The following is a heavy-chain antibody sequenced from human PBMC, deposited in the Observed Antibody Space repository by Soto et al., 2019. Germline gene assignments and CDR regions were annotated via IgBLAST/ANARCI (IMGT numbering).Heavy chain of an antibody. Sequence: GASVKVSCKASGGTFSSYAISWVRQAPGQGLEWMGGIIPIFGTANYAQKFQGRVTITADESTSTAYMELSSLRSEDTAVYYCAGCHLSIAARGYYYGMDVWGQGTTVTVSS. CDR1: GGTFSSYA. V-gene: IGHV1-69*13. CDR2: IIPIFGTA. J-gene: IGHJ6*02. CDR3: AGCHLSIAARGYYYGMDV. D-gene: IGHD6-6*01.